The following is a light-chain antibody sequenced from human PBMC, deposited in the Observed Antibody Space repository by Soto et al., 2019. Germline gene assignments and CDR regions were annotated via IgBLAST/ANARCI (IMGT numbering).Light chain of an antibody. CDR1: QSVSRSY. CDR2: GAS. V-gene: IGKV3-20*01. Sequence: EIVLTQSPGTLSLSPGERATLSCRASQSVSRSYLAWYQQQPGPAPRLLIYGASSRATGIPDRFSGSGSGTDFTPTISRLEPEEFAVYYCQQYGSSITFGQGTRLEIK. J-gene: IGKJ5*01. CDR3: QQYGSSIT.